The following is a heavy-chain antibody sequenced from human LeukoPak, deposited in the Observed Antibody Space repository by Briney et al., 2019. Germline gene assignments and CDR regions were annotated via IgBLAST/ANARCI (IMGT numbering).Heavy chain of an antibody. CDR3: ARLKGLASYGAYNWFDP. CDR1: GYSFTSYW. Sequence: GESLKISCKGSGYSFTSYWIGWVRQMPGKGLEWMGIIYPGDSDTRYSPSFQGQVTISADKSISTAYLQWSSLKASDTAMYYCARLKGLASYGAYNWFDPWGQGTLVTVSS. V-gene: IGHV5-51*01. CDR2: IYPGDSDT. J-gene: IGHJ5*02. D-gene: IGHD5-18*01.